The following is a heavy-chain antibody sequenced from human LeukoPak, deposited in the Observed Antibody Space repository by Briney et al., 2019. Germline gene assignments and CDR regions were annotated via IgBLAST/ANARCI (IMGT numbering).Heavy chain of an antibody. Sequence: ASVKVSCKASGGTFSSYAISWVRQAPGQGLEWMGWINPNSGGTNYAQKFQGRVTMTRDTSISTAYMELSRLRSDDTAVYYCAREGLRDNWFDPWGQGTLVTVSS. CDR1: GGTFSSYA. V-gene: IGHV1-2*02. CDR2: INPNSGGT. J-gene: IGHJ5*02. CDR3: AREGLRDNWFDP.